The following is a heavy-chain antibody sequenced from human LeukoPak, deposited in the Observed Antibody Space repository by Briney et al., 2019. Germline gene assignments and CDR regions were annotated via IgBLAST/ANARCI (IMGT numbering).Heavy chain of an antibody. J-gene: IGHJ4*02. D-gene: IGHD6-6*01. CDR1: GFTFSSYG. V-gene: IGHV3-30*18. CDR2: ISYDGSNK. CDR3: AKFCLSSIAAPFDY. Sequence: GGSLRLSCAAPGFTFSSYGMHWVRQAPGKGLEWVAVISYDGSNKYYADSVKGRFTISRDNSKNTLYLQMNSLRAEDTAVYYCAKFCLSSIAAPFDYWGQGTLVTVSS.